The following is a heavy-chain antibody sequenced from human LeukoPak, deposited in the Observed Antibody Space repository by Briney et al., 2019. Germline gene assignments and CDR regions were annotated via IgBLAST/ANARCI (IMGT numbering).Heavy chain of an antibody. V-gene: IGHV4-38-2*01. J-gene: IGHJ4*02. CDR3: ALRLRQGGDYVVY. CDR2: IYHSGST. D-gene: IGHD2-21*01. Sequence: PSETLSLTCAVSAYSISSGYYWGWIRRPPGKGLEWIGSIYHSGSTYYNPSLKSRVTILVDTSKNQFSLKLSSVTAADTAVYYCALRLRQGGDYVVYWGQGTLVTVSS. CDR1: AYSISSGYY.